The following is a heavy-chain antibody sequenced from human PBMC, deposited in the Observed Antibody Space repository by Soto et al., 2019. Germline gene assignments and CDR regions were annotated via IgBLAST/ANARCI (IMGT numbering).Heavy chain of an antibody. CDR3: AREFYGDYVGY. CDR1: GGSISSYY. V-gene: IGHV4-59*01. D-gene: IGHD4-17*01. J-gene: IGHJ4*02. CDR2: IYYSGST. Sequence: SETLSLTCSVSGGSISSYYWSWIRQPPGKGLEWIAYIYYSGSTSYNPSLKSRVSISLDTSKNQFSLKLSSVTAADTAVYYCAREFYGDYVGYWGQGTLVTVSS.